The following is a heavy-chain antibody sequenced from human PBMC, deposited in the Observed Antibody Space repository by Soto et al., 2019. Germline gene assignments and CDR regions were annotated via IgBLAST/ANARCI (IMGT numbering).Heavy chain of an antibody. CDR3: ARVYCSGGSCYPDY. CDR2: MNPNSGNT. D-gene: IGHD2-15*01. V-gene: IGHV1-8*01. J-gene: IGHJ4*02. Sequence: ASVKVSCKASGYTFTSYDINWVRQATGQGLEWMGWMNPNSGNTGYAQKFQGRVTMTRNTSISTAYVELSSLRSEDTAVYYCARVYCSGGSCYPDYWGQGTLVTVSS. CDR1: GYTFTSYD.